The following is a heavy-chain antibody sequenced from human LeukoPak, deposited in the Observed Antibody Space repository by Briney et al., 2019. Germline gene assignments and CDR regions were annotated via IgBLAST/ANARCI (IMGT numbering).Heavy chain of an antibody. CDR2: ISRSGDYI. Sequence: GESLRLSCAASGFTFSSYTMTWVRQAPGKGLEWVSSISRSGDYIFYADSVGGRFTISRDNAKNSLYLQMTSLRAEDTAVYYCAKDRLVGGSDRHPLDYRGQGTLVTVSS. D-gene: IGHD1-26*01. CDR1: GFTFSSYT. V-gene: IGHV3-21*01. CDR3: AKDRLVGGSDRHPLDY. J-gene: IGHJ4*02.